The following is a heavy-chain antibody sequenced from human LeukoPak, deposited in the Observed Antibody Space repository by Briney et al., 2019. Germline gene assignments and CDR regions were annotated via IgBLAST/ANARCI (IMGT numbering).Heavy chain of an antibody. CDR1: GYTFTGYY. Sequence: GASVKVSCKASGYTFTGYYIHWVRQAPGQGLEWMGIINPSGGSTTYAQKFQGRVTMTRDTSTSTVYMELSSLRSEDTAVYYCARPLHDSSVQSSAFDIWGQGTMVTVSS. J-gene: IGHJ3*02. CDR3: ARPLHDSSVQSSAFDI. V-gene: IGHV1-46*01. D-gene: IGHD3-22*01. CDR2: INPSGGST.